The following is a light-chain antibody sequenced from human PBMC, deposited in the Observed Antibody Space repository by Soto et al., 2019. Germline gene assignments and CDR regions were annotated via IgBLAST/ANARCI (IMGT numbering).Light chain of an antibody. CDR3: QSYDSSLISYV. V-gene: IGLV1-40*01. Sequence: QSVLTQPPSVSGAPGQRVTISCTGSSPNIGAGYDVHWYQQLPGTAPKLLIYGNSNRPSGVPDRFSGSKSGTSASLAITGLQAEDEADYYCQSYDSSLISYVFGTGTKVTVL. CDR2: GNS. CDR1: SPNIGAGYD. J-gene: IGLJ1*01.